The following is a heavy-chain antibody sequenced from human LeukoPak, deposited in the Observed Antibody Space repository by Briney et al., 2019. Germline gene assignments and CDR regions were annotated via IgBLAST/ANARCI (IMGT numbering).Heavy chain of an antibody. J-gene: IGHJ3*02. CDR1: GFTFSSYS. V-gene: IGHV3-21*01. D-gene: IGHD1-26*01. CDR3: ARAHSGSYLGDAFDI. Sequence: GGSQRRSRAASGFTFSSYSMNWVRQAPGKGLEWVSSISSTSNYIYSADSVKGRFTISRDNAKNSVYLQMNSLRAEDTAVYYCARAHSGSYLGDAFDIWGQGTMVTCSS. CDR2: ISSTSNYI.